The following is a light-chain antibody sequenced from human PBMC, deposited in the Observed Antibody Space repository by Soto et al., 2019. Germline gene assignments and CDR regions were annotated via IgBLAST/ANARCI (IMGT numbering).Light chain of an antibody. V-gene: IGKV3-20*01. CDR2: GAS. CDR3: QQYGSSPRT. Sequence: IVLTPSPGTLSLSPGERASLSCRASQSVSSSYLAWYQQKPGQAPRLLIYGASSRATGIPDRFSGSGSGTDFTLTISRLEPEDFAVYYCQQYGSSPRTFGQGTKVDIK. J-gene: IGKJ1*01. CDR1: QSVSSSY.